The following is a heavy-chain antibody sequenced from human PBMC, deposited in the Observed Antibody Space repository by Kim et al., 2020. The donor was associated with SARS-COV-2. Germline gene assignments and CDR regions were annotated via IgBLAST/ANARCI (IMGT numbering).Heavy chain of an antibody. CDR1: GYSFTGYT. Sequence: ASVKVSCKASGYSFTGYTISWVRQAPGQGLEWMGWISAYTGNTKYAQKFQGRVTMTTDTSTTTAYMELRSLICDDTAMYYCARAVHPPKNADPAMAPDYWGQGTLVTVSS. CDR3: ARAVHPPKNADPAMAPDY. D-gene: IGHD1-1*01. J-gene: IGHJ4*02. CDR2: ISAYTGNT. V-gene: IGHV1-18*04.